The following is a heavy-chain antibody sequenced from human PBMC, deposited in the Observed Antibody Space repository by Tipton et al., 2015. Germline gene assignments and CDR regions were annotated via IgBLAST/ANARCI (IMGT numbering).Heavy chain of an antibody. CDR3: ARLGIPEGGMDV. V-gene: IGHV4-61*01. D-gene: IGHD1-14*01. CDR1: GGSVRSGSYY. CDR2: IYYRGST. Sequence: LRLSCTVSGGSVRSGSYYWSWIRQPPGKGLEWIGYIYYRGSTNYNPSLKSRVTIYVDTEKNQFSLKLNSVTAADTAVYYCARLGIPEGGMDVWGQGTTVTVSS. J-gene: IGHJ6*02.